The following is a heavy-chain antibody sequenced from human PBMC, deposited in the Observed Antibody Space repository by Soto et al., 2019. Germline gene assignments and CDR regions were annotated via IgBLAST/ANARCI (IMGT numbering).Heavy chain of an antibody. J-gene: IGHJ4*02. V-gene: IGHV3-30*03. CDR3: ARDRVGATDYFDY. CDR2: ISYDGSNK. D-gene: IGHD1-26*01. Sequence: GGSLRLSCAASGFAFSVYGMHWVRQAPGKGLEWVAVISYDGSNKYYGDSVKGRFTISRDNSKNTLYLQMNSLRAEDTAVYYCARDRVGATDYFDYWGQGTLVTVSS. CDR1: GFAFSVYG.